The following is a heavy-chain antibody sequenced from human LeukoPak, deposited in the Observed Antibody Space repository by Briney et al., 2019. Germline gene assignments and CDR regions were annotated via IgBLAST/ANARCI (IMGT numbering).Heavy chain of an antibody. D-gene: IGHD3-3*01. J-gene: IGHJ4*02. CDR3: AKGDYDFWSGLSY. CDR1: GFTFSNYA. Sequence: PGGSLRLSCAASGFTFSNYAMTWVRQAPGKGLDLVSTISGRGDNSNSADSVKGRFTVSRDNSKNTLYLQMDSLRVEDTAIYYCAKGDYDFWSGLSYWGQGTLVTVSS. V-gene: IGHV3-23*01. CDR2: ISGRGDNS.